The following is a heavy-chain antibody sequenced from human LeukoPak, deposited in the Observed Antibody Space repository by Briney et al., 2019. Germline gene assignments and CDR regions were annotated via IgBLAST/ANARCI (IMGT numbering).Heavy chain of an antibody. J-gene: IGHJ6*03. V-gene: IGHV4-34*01. CDR3: ARRVRGYSYGGYYYYSYMDV. Sequence: SETLSLTCAVYGGSFSGYYWSWIRQPPGKGLEWIGEINHSGSTNYNPSLKSRVTISVDTSKNQFSLKLSSVTAADTAVYYCARRVRGYSYGGYYYYSYMDVWGKGTTVTISS. CDR2: INHSGST. CDR1: GGSFSGYY. D-gene: IGHD5-18*01.